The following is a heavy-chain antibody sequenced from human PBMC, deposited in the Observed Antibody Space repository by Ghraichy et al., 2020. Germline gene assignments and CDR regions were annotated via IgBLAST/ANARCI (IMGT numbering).Heavy chain of an antibody. CDR2: INHSGST. CDR1: GGSFSGYY. Sequence: SETLSLTCAVYGGSFSGYYWSWIRQPPGKGLEWIGEINHSGSTNYNPSLKSRVTISVDTSKNQFSLKLSSVTAADTAVYYCARRGYYYYGMDVWGQGTTVTVSS. CDR3: ARRGYYYYGMDV. J-gene: IGHJ6*02. V-gene: IGHV4-34*01. D-gene: IGHD1-26*01.